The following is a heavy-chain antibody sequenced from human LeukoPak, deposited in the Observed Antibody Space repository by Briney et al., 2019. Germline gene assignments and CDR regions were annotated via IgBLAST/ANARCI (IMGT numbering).Heavy chain of an antibody. D-gene: IGHD3-22*01. CDR3: ARGATGYYYDSSGPVSAFDI. CDR1: GFTFSSYA. CDR2: ISYDGSNK. V-gene: IGHV3-30*04. J-gene: IGHJ3*02. Sequence: PGRSLRLSCAASGFTFSSYAMHWVRQAPGKGLEWVAVISYDGSNKYYADSVKGRFTISRDNSKNTLYLQMNSLRAEDTAVYYCARGATGYYYDSSGPVSAFDIWGQGTMVTVSS.